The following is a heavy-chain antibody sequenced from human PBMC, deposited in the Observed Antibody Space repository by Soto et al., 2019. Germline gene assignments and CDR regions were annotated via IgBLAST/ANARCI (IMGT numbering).Heavy chain of an antibody. CDR2: NSGSGDFS. D-gene: IGHD5-12*01. V-gene: IGHV3-23*01. CDR3: AAMVATIYGYFDY. CDR1: GFTFSDYA. Sequence: EVRLLESGGGLVQPGGSLRLSCAVSGFTFSDYAMTWVRQAPGKGLEWVSANSGSGDFSFYSDSVKGRFTISRDSSKTTLYLQMDSLRADDTAVYYCAAMVATIYGYFDYWGQGTLVTVSS. J-gene: IGHJ4*02.